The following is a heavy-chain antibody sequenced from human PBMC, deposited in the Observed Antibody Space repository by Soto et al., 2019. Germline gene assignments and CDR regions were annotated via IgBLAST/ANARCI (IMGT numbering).Heavy chain of an antibody. CDR1: GGTFSSLA. CDR3: ARSPGVFDY. Sequence: QVQLVQSGAEVKKPGSSVKVSCKASGGTFSSLAISWVRQAPGQGLEWMGGLVPVFGTANYAQKFQDRVTNTAEQSTSTSYMELSSLRSEDTAVYYCARSPGVFDYWGQGTLVTGSS. CDR2: LVPVFGTA. D-gene: IGHD3-10*01. V-gene: IGHV1-69*01. J-gene: IGHJ4*02.